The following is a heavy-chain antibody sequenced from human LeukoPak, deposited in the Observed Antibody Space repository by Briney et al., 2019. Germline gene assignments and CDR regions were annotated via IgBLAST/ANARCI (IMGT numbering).Heavy chain of an antibody. Sequence: SETLSLTCTVSGGSISSYYWSWIRQPAGKGLEWIGRIYTSGSTNYNPSLKSRVTMSVDTSKNQFSLKLSSVTAADTAVYYCARLRIDSSLSGDYYYYMDVWGKGTTVTVSS. CDR3: ARLRIDSSLSGDYYYYMDV. J-gene: IGHJ6*03. D-gene: IGHD6-6*01. CDR2: IYTSGST. V-gene: IGHV4-4*07. CDR1: GGSISSYY.